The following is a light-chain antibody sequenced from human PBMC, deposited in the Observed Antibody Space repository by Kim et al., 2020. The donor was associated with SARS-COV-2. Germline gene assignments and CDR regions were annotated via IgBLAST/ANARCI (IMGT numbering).Light chain of an antibody. Sequence: VSPGERATISCRASQSINSNLAWYQQKPGQAPRLLVYGASTRATGIPARFSGSGSGTEFTLTIDSLQSEDFAVYYCQQYNNWPGTFGQGTKVDIK. CDR1: QSINSN. J-gene: IGKJ1*01. CDR3: QQYNNWPGT. V-gene: IGKV3-15*01. CDR2: GAS.